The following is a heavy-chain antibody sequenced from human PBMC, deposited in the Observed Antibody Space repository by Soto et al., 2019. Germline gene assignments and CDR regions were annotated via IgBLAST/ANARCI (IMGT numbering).Heavy chain of an antibody. Sequence: SVKVSCKASGGTFSSYAISWVRQAPGQGLEWMGGIIPIFGTANYAQKFQGRVTITADESTSTAYMELSSLRSEDTAVYYCARSGIGIAAAGTFEYYYGMDVWGQGTTVTVSS. J-gene: IGHJ6*02. CDR3: ARSGIGIAAAGTFEYYYGMDV. V-gene: IGHV1-69*13. CDR1: GGTFSSYA. D-gene: IGHD6-13*01. CDR2: IIPIFGTA.